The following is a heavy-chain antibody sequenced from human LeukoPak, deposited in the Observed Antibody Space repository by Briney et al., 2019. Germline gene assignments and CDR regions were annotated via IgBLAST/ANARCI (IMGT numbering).Heavy chain of an antibody. J-gene: IGHJ3*02. CDR1: GYTFTSYG. Sequence: ASVNVSCKASGYTFTSYGISWVRQAPGQGLEWMGWISAYNGNTNYAQKLQGRVTMTTDTSTSTAYMELRSLRSDDTAVYYCARDNTPDFWSGYYNAFDIWGQGTMVIVSS. CDR3: ARDNTPDFWSGYYNAFDI. V-gene: IGHV1-18*01. CDR2: ISAYNGNT. D-gene: IGHD3-3*01.